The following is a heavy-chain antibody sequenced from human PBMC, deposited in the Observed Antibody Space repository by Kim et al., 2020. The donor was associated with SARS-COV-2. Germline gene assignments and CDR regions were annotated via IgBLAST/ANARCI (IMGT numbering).Heavy chain of an antibody. D-gene: IGHD2-15*01. Sequence: GGTSHIPSRKSRVTIAVDRSKNQFSLKLSSVTAADTAVYYCARGGGNFDYWGQGTLVTVSS. J-gene: IGHJ4*02. CDR3: ARGGGNFDY. V-gene: IGHV4-30-2*01. CDR2: GGT.